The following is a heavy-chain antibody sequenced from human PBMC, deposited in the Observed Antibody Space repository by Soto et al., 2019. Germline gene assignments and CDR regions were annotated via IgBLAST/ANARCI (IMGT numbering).Heavy chain of an antibody. J-gene: IGHJ6*04. Sequence: GGSLILSCAASGFTFSSYWMHWVRQTPGKGLVWVSRINNDGGITNYADSVKGRFTISRDNAKNTLYLQLNSLRAEDTAVYYCTRAGPATCSSHSCYAYSPDVWGKGTTVTVSS. CDR3: TRAGPATCSSHSCYAYSPDV. V-gene: IGHV3-74*01. CDR1: GFTFSSYW. CDR2: INNDGGIT. D-gene: IGHD2-2*01.